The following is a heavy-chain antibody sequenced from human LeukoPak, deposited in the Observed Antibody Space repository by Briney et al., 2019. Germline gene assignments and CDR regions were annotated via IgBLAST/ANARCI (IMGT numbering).Heavy chain of an antibody. CDR2: INHSGST. CDR1: GGSFSGYY. D-gene: IGHD2-15*01. CDR3: GRTVVVAACFDY. V-gene: IGHV4-34*01. J-gene: IGHJ4*02. Sequence: SETLSLTCAVYGGSFSGYYWSWIRQPPGKGLEWIGEINHSGSTNYSPSLKSRVTISVDTSKNQFSLKLSSVTAADTAVYYCGRTVVVAACFDYWGQGTLVTVSS.